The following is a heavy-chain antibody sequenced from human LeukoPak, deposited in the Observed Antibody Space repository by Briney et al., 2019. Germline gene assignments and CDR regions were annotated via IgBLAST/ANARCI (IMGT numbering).Heavy chain of an antibody. CDR1: GYTFIGYY. J-gene: IGHJ6*03. CDR3: ARGGGAHDYRNYYYYMDV. D-gene: IGHD4-11*01. CDR2: INPNSGGT. Sequence: ASVKVSCKASGYTFIGYYMRWVRQAPGQGLEWMGWINPNSGGTNYAQKFQGRVTMTRDTSISTAYMELSSLRSEDTAVYYCARGGGAHDYRNYYYYMDVWGKGTTVTVSS. V-gene: IGHV1-2*02.